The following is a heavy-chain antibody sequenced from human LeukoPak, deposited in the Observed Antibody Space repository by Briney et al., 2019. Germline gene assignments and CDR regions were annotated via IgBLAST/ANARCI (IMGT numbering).Heavy chain of an antibody. CDR3: ARAGRYYYGSGGYWDFDY. Sequence: SETPSLTCAVYGGSFSGYYWSWIRQPPGKGLEWIGEIDHSGSTNYNPSLKSRVTISVDTSKNQFSLKLSSVTAADTAVYYCARAGRYYYGSGGYWDFDYWGQGTLVTVSS. CDR2: IDHSGST. V-gene: IGHV4-34*01. D-gene: IGHD3-10*01. J-gene: IGHJ4*02. CDR1: GGSFSGYY.